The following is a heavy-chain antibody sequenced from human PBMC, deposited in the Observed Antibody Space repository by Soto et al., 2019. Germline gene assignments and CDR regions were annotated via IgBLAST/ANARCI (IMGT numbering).Heavy chain of an antibody. CDR3: ARDDYKDGGNNWFHP. J-gene: IGHJ5*02. D-gene: IGHD3-16*01. Sequence: PSETLSLTCTVSGGSISGTSYHGVGFRQPPGKGLEWIGTVYYSGSTNYNPSLQSRVTILVDTSQNQFSLRLRSVTAADTAVYYCARDDYKDGGNNWFHPWGQGTLVTVSS. V-gene: IGHV4-39*07. CDR1: GGSISGTSYH. CDR2: VYYSGST.